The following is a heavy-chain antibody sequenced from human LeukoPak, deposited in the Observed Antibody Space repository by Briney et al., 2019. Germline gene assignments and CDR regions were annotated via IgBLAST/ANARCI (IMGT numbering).Heavy chain of an antibody. J-gene: IGHJ4*02. D-gene: IGHD3-22*01. CDR1: GFTFSNYG. Sequence: GGSPRLSCAASGFTFSNYGMHWVRQAPGKGLEWVAVIWYDGSNKYYADSVKGRFTISRDNSKNTLSLQMNSLRAEDTAVYYCAKDLTPYDSSGYNDKWGQGTLVTVSS. V-gene: IGHV3-33*06. CDR2: IWYDGSNK. CDR3: AKDLTPYDSSGYNDK.